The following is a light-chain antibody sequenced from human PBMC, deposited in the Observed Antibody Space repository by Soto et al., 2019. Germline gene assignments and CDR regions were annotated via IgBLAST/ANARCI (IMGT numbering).Light chain of an antibody. J-gene: IGKJ1*01. V-gene: IGKV3-20*01. CDR2: GAS. CDR3: QQYGSSPWT. CDR1: QSVSSSY. Sequence: DIVLTQSPGTLSLSPGDRATLSCRASQSVSSSYLAWYQQKPGQAPRLLIYGASTRATGIPDRFTGSVSGTDFTLTISRLEPEDFAVYYCQQYGSSPWTFGQGTKVDIK.